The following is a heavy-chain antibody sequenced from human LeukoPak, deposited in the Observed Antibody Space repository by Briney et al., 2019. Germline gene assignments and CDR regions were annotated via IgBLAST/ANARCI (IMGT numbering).Heavy chain of an antibody. Sequence: SETLSLTCTVSGGSISSGIYSWSWIRQPAGKGLEWTGRIYISGSTKYNPSLKSRVTISVDTSNNQFSLKVSSVTAADTAVYYCARGDCSSTICYSPMDVWGKGTTVTVSS. CDR3: ARGDCSSTICYSPMDV. D-gene: IGHD2-2*01. J-gene: IGHJ6*03. CDR1: GGSISSGIYS. V-gene: IGHV4-61*02. CDR2: IYISGST.